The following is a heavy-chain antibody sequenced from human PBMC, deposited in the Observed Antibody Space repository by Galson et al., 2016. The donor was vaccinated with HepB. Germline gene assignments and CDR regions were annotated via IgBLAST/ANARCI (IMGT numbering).Heavy chain of an antibody. V-gene: IGHV3-48*02. CDR1: GFIFSTYA. CDR3: AREDYYYMDV. Sequence: SLRLSCAGSGFIFSTYAMNWVRQAPGKGLEWVSYISSDSSSISYADSVKGRLTISRDNAKNLVYLQMNSLRDEDTAVYYCAREDYYYMDVWGKGTTVTVSS. J-gene: IGHJ6*03. CDR2: ISSDSSSI.